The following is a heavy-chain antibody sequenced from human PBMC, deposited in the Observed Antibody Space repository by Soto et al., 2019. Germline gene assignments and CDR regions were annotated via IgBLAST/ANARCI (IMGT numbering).Heavy chain of an antibody. Sequence: QVQLVQSGAEVKKPGSSVKVSCKASGGTFSSYAISWVRQAPGQGLEWMGGIIPIFGTANYAQKFQGRVTITADEYTSTAYMELSSLRSEDTAVYYCAREWSTYYYGSGNHYGMDVWGQGTTVTVSS. CDR1: GGTFSSYA. V-gene: IGHV1-69*01. D-gene: IGHD3-10*01. CDR2: IIPIFGTA. J-gene: IGHJ6*02. CDR3: AREWSTYYYGSGNHYGMDV.